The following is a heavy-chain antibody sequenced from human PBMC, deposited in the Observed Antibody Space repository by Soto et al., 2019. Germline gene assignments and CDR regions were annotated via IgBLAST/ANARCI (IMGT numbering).Heavy chain of an antibody. CDR2: IWFDGSKK. CDR3: ARGPAVAKYALDF. Sequence: QVQLVESGGGVVQPGRSLRLSCAASGFTFSTYAIHWVRQAPGRGLEWVAVIWFDGSKKYYADSVKGRFTISRDNSKNTLDLQMDSLRAEDTALYYCARGPAVAKYALDFWGQGTTVTVSS. D-gene: IGHD3-16*01. J-gene: IGHJ6*02. CDR1: GFTFSTYA. V-gene: IGHV3-33*01.